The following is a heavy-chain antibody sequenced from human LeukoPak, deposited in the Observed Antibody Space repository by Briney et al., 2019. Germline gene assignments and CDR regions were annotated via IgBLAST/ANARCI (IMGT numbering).Heavy chain of an antibody. D-gene: IGHD3-10*01. V-gene: IGHV1-69*06. CDR2: IIPIFGTA. CDR1: GGTFSSYA. CDR3: AKDPVTMVRGVLS. J-gene: IGHJ5*02. Sequence: ASVKVSCKASGGTFSSYAISWVRQAPGQGLEWMGGIIPIFGTANYAQKFQGRVTITADKSTSTAYMELSSLRSEDTAVYYCAKDPVTMVRGVLSWGQGTLVTVSS.